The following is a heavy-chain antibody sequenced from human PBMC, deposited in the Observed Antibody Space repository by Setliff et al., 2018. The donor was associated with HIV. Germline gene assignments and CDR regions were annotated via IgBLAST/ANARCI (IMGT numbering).Heavy chain of an antibody. Sequence: ASVKVSCKSSGYTFTGHYMHWVRQAPGQGLQWMGWIDPHTGGPQYSQKFLGRVTMTRDTSISTVYMELTSLRSDDTAIYYCARDANYGSSGYDREYFDYWGQGTLVTVSS. D-gene: IGHD5-12*01. CDR2: IDPHTGGP. CDR1: GYTFTGHY. CDR3: ARDANYGSSGYDREYFDY. J-gene: IGHJ4*02. V-gene: IGHV1-2*02.